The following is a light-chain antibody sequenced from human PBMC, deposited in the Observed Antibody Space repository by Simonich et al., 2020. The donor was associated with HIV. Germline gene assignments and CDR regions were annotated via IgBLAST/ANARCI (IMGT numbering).Light chain of an antibody. CDR1: RSVLYTSNDKNY. V-gene: IGKV4-1*01. J-gene: IGKJ1*01. Sequence: DIVMTQSPDSLAVSLGERATVNCRSSRSVLYTSNDKNYLAWYQQKPGQPPKLLIYWASTRESGVPDRFSGSGSGTDFTLTISSLQAEDVAVYYCQQYYITPWTFCQGTKVEIK. CDR3: QQYYITPWT. CDR2: WAS.